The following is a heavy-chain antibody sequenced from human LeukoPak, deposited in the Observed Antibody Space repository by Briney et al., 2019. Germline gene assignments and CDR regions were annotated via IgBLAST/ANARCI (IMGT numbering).Heavy chain of an antibody. V-gene: IGHV3-23*01. Sequence: GGSLRLSCAASGFTFDDYAMHWVRQAPGKGLEWVSAISGSGGSTYYADSVKGRFTISRDNSKNTLYLQMNSLRAEDTAVYYCAKGGRWELHYFDYWGQGTLVTVSS. J-gene: IGHJ4*02. CDR1: GFTFDDYA. CDR3: AKGGRWELHYFDY. D-gene: IGHD2-15*01. CDR2: ISGSGGST.